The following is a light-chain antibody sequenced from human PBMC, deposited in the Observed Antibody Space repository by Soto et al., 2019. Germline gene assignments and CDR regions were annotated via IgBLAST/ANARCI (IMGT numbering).Light chain of an antibody. CDR1: SSDVGGYNY. CDR3: SSYTSSSRFV. V-gene: IGLV2-14*03. Sequence: QSALTQPASVSGSPGQSITISCTGTSSDVGGYNYVSWYQQHPGKVPKLMIYDVITRPPGASTRFSGSKSGNTASLTISGLQAEDEAEYYCSSYTSSSRFVFGTGTKVTVL. CDR2: DVI. J-gene: IGLJ1*01.